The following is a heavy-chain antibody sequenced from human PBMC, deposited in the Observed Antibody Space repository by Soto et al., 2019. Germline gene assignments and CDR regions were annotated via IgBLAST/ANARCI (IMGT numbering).Heavy chain of an antibody. Sequence: EVQLVESGGGLVQPDRSLRLSCAASGFTFDDYAMHWVRQAPGKGLEWVSGISWNSGSIGYADSVKGRFTISRDNAKNSLYLQMNSLRAEDTALYYCAKDTPYNWFDPWGQGTLVTVSS. J-gene: IGHJ5*02. CDR3: AKDTPYNWFDP. CDR2: ISWNSGSI. CDR1: GFTFDDYA. V-gene: IGHV3-9*01.